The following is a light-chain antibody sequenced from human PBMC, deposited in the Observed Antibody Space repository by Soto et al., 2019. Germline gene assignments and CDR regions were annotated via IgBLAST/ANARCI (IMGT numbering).Light chain of an antibody. Sequence: QSVLTQPPSASGTPGQRVTISCSGSSSNIGSNTVNWYQQLPGTAPKLLIYSNTQRPSGVPDRFSGSKSGTSASLAISGLQSEDEADYYCAAWDDSLNGACVFGTGTKVTVL. V-gene: IGLV1-44*01. CDR1: SSNIGSNT. CDR3: AAWDDSLNGACV. CDR2: SNT. J-gene: IGLJ1*01.